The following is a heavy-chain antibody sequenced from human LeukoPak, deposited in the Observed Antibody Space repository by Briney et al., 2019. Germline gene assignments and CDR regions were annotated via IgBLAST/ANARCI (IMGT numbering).Heavy chain of an antibody. Sequence: SETLSLTCTVSGGSISSSSYSWGWIRQPPGKGLEWIGSIYYSGSTYYNPSLKSRVTISVDTSKNQFSLKLSSVTAADTAVYYCARGHIPYCSGGSCYEPYYFDYWGQGTLVTVSS. V-gene: IGHV4-39*01. CDR2: IYYSGST. D-gene: IGHD2-15*01. CDR3: ARGHIPYCSGGSCYEPYYFDY. CDR1: GGSISSSSYS. J-gene: IGHJ4*02.